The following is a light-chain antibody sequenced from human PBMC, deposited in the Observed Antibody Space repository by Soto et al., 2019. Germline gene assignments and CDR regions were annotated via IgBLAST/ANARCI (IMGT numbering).Light chain of an antibody. J-gene: IGKJ1*01. CDR3: QQSHSTPSWT. CDR2: AAS. Sequence: DIHMTQSPSSLSAAVGDRVTITCRASQSISSYLNWYQQKPGKAPKLLIYAASRLQSGVPSRCSGSGSGTDFTLTISSLQPEDSATYYCQQSHSTPSWTFGQGTKVEIK. CDR1: QSISSY. V-gene: IGKV1-39*01.